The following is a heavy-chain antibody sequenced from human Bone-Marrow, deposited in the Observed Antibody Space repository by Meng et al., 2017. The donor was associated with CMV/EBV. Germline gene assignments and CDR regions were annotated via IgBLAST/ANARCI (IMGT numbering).Heavy chain of an antibody. Sequence: GESLKISCAASGFTFSSFAMHWVRQAPGKGLEYVSAISSNGGSTYYADSVKGRFTISRDNSKNTLYLQMGSLRAEDMAVYYCAKGRYSSLYYFDYWGQGTLVTVSS. CDR3: AKGRYSSLYYFDY. CDR2: ISSNGGST. V-gene: IGHV3-64*02. CDR1: GFTFSSFA. J-gene: IGHJ4*02. D-gene: IGHD6-13*01.